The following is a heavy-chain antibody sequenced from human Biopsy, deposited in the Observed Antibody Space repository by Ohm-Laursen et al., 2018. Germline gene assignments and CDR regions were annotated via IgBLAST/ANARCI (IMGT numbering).Heavy chain of an antibody. J-gene: IGHJ1*01. CDR1: GGTFSNYG. CDR3: ATKLTGYFHH. D-gene: IGHD3-9*01. Sequence: VKISCKVPGGTFSNYGVNWVRQAPGQGLEWLGGIIPILGTGNYAQKFQDRVTVAADTSTSTATMELRSLRSDDTAVYYCATKLTGYFHHWGQGTLVIVSS. V-gene: IGHV1-69*13. CDR2: IIPILGTG.